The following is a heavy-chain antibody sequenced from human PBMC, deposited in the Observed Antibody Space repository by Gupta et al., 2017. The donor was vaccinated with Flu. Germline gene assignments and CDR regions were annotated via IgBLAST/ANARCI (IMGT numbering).Heavy chain of an antibody. CDR2: ISSNGGST. CDR1: GFTFSHSA. Sequence: EVQLVESGGGLVEPGGLLILSCSASGFTFSHSAMHWVRQAPGKGLEYVSAISSNGGSTYYADSVKGRFTSSRDNSKNTLYLQMSSLRAEDTAVYYCVKGGDRNPVWGQGTTVTVSS. J-gene: IGHJ6*02. CDR3: VKGGDRNPV. V-gene: IGHV3-64D*06. D-gene: IGHD3-16*02.